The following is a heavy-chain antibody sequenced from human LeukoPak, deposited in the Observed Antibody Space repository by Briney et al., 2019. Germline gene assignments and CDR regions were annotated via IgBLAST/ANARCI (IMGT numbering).Heavy chain of an antibody. CDR3: ARDQGITMARGVQYYFDY. J-gene: IGHJ4*02. V-gene: IGHV1-46*01. Sequence: GASVKVSCKASGYTFTSYYMHWVRQAPGQGLEWMGIINPSGGSTSYAQKFQGRVTMTRDTSTSTVYMELSSLRSEDTAVYYCARDQGITMARGVQYYFDYWGQGTLVTVSS. CDR1: GYTFTSYY. CDR2: INPSGGST. D-gene: IGHD3-10*01.